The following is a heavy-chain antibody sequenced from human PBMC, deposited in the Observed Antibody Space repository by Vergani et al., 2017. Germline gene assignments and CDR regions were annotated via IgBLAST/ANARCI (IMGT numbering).Heavy chain of an antibody. V-gene: IGHV3-21*01. CDR2: ISSSSSYI. Sequence: EVQLLESGGGLVQPGGSLRLSCAASGFTFSSYNMNWVRQAPGKGLEWVSSISSSSSYIYYADSVKGRFTISRDNAKNSLYLQMNSLRAEDTAVYYCAREGRGAAAGLFDYWGQGTLVTVSS. CDR3: AREGRGAAAGLFDY. J-gene: IGHJ4*02. D-gene: IGHD6-13*01. CDR1: GFTFSSYN.